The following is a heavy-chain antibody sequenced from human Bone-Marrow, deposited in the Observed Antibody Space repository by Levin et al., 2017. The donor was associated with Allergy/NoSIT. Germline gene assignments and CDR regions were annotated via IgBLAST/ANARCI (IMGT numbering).Heavy chain of an antibody. CDR2: ISGPSATI. V-gene: IGHV3-48*02. CDR1: GFPVSNYV. Sequence: GESLKISCAASGFPVSNYVMNWVRQAPGKGLEWVAYISGPSATIYYADSVKGRFIISRDNAKNSLYLQMNSLRDDDTAVYYCVGYSSSWATFDYWGQGSLVSVSS. CDR3: VGYSSSWATFDY. J-gene: IGHJ4*02. D-gene: IGHD6-13*01.